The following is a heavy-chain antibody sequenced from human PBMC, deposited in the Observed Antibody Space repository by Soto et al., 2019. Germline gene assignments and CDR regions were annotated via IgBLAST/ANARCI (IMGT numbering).Heavy chain of an antibody. Sequence: GESLKISCKGSGYSFTSYWIGWVRQMPGKGLEWMGIIYPGDSDTRYSPSFQGQVTISVDKSISTAYLQWSSLKASDTAMYYCTRHKSTVSFYYYGMDVWGQGTTVTVSS. V-gene: IGHV5-51*01. CDR1: GYSFTSYW. J-gene: IGHJ6*02. D-gene: IGHD4-17*01. CDR2: IYPGDSDT. CDR3: TRHKSTVSFYYYGMDV.